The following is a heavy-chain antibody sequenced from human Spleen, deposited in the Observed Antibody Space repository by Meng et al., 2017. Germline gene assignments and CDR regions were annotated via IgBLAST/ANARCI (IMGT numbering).Heavy chain of an antibody. CDR3: AISIGGAVYPGAYGY. D-gene: IGHD3-16*01. Sequence: ASAKVSCKASGYTFTSYGVSWVRQAPGQRLEGMAWINPYTGKTNYARKLQGRVTLTTDTSTTTGYMELGSLKSDDTAVYYCAISIGGAVYPGAYGYWGQGTLVTVSS. CDR1: GYTFTSYG. CDR2: INPYTGKT. V-gene: IGHV1-18*01. J-gene: IGHJ4*02.